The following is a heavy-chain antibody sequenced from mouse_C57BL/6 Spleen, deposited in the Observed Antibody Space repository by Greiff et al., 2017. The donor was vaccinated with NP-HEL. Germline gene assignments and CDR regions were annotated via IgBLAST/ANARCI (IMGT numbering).Heavy chain of an antibody. D-gene: IGHD3-3*01. V-gene: IGHV5-16*01. CDR2: INYDGSST. Sequence: EVKVVESEGGLVQPGSSMKLSCTASGFTFSDYYMAWVRQVPEKGLEWVANINYDGSSTYYLDSLKSRFIISRDNAKNILYLQMSSLKSEDTATYYCARGDPFDYWGQGTTLTVSS. J-gene: IGHJ2*01. CDR3: ARGDPFDY. CDR1: GFTFSDYY.